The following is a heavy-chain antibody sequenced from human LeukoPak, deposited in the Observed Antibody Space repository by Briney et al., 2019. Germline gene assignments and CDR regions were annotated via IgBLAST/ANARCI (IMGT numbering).Heavy chain of an antibody. V-gene: IGHV1-2*02. CDR3: AKDHTIRSFDY. CDR2: INPNSGGT. CDR1: GYTFIGYY. J-gene: IGHJ4*02. D-gene: IGHD1-14*01. Sequence: ASVKVSCKASGYTFIGYYMHWVRQAPGQGLEWMGWINPNSGGTNYAQKFQGGVTMTRDRSISTAYMELSRLRSDDTAVYYCAKDHTIRSFDYWGQGTLVTVSS.